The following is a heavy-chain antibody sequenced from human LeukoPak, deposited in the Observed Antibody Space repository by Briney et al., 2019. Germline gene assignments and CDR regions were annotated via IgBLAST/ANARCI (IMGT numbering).Heavy chain of an antibody. CDR1: GFNFRSTY. CDR2: ISYDGSNK. J-gene: IGHJ4*02. D-gene: IGHD2-15*01. V-gene: IGHV3-30*03. CDR3: ARDGWSVDY. Sequence: GGSLRLSCAASGFNFRSTYMSWVRQAPGKGLEWVAVISYDGSNKYYADSVKGRFTISRDNSKNTLHLQMNSLRAEDTAVYYCARDGWSVDYWGQGTLVTVSS.